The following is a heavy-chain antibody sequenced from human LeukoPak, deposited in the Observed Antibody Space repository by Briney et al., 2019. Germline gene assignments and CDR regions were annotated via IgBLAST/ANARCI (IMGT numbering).Heavy chain of an antibody. V-gene: IGHV4-59*08. CDR2: IYYSGST. CDR3: ARRSPLLAYCGGDCYSEVSFDI. CDR1: GGSISSYC. D-gene: IGHD2-21*02. Sequence: SETLSLTCTVSGGSISSYCWSWIRQPPGKGLEWIGYIYYSGSTNYNPSLKSRVTISVDTSKNQFSLKLSSVTAADTAVYYCARRSPLLAYCGGDCYSEVSFDIWGQGTMVTVSS. J-gene: IGHJ3*02.